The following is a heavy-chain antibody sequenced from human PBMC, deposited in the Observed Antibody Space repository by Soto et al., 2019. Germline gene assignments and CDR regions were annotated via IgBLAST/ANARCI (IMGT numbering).Heavy chain of an antibody. CDR1: GYTFTNYG. V-gene: IGHV1-18*01. J-gene: IGHJ5*02. Sequence: ASVKVSCKASGYTFTNYGISWVRQAPGQGLEWMGWISAYNGNTNYAQKLQGRVTMTTDTSTSTAYMELRSLRSDDTAVYYCARDLRYFDWPPPGDWFDPWGQGTLVTVSS. D-gene: IGHD3-9*01. CDR3: ARDLRYFDWPPPGDWFDP. CDR2: ISAYNGNT.